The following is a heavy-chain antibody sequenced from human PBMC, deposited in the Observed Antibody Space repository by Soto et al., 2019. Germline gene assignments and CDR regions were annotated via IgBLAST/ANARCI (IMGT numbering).Heavy chain of an antibody. CDR3: ATRVYSSSWPFDY. CDR1: GFTVSSYA. J-gene: IGHJ4*02. D-gene: IGHD6-13*01. CDR2: ISGSGGST. Sequence: EVQLSESGGGLVQPGGSLRLSCAASGFTVSSYAMSWVRQAPGKGLEWVSAISGSGGSTYYADSVKGRFTISRDNSKNTLYLQMNSLRAEDTAVYYCATRVYSSSWPFDYWGQGTLVTVSS. V-gene: IGHV3-23*01.